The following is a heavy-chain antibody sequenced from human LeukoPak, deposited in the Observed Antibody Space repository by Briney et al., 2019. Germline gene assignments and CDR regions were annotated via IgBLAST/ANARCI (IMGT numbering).Heavy chain of an antibody. CDR3: ARAWAGVADAFDI. V-gene: IGHV5-51*01. D-gene: IGHD3-10*01. Sequence: GESLKISCKGSGYSFTSYWIGWVRQMPGKGLEWMGIIYPGDSDTRYSPSFQGQVTISADKSISTAYLQWSSLKASDSAMYYCARAWAGVADAFDIWGQGTMVTVSS. CDR2: IYPGDSDT. CDR1: GYSFTSYW. J-gene: IGHJ3*02.